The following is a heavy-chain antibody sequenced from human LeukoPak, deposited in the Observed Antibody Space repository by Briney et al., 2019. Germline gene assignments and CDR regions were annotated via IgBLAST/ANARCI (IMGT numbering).Heavy chain of an antibody. CDR3: ARGDCSGGSCPTSWAACFDY. J-gene: IGHJ4*02. CDR1: GYTFTSYY. CDR2: INPSGGST. D-gene: IGHD2-15*01. Sequence: ASVKVSCKASGYTFTSYYMHWVRQAPGQGLEWMGIINPSGGSTSYAQKFRGRVTMTRDTSTSTVYMELSSLRSEDTAVYYCARGDCSGGSCPTSWAACFDYWGQGTLVTVSS. V-gene: IGHV1-46*01.